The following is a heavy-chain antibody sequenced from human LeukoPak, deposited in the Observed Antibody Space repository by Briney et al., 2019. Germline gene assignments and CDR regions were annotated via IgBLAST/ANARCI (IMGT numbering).Heavy chain of an antibody. CDR3: ATTLTADFDY. Sequence: GGSLRLSCVASGFTFSTYAMSWVRQAPGKGLEWVSTIRRDGGITYYADSVKGRFTISRDNSKNTLYLQMNSLRAEDTAVYYCATTLTADFDYWGQGTLVSVSS. V-gene: IGHV3-23*01. CDR1: GFTFSTYA. CDR2: IRRDGGIT. D-gene: IGHD4-17*01. J-gene: IGHJ4*02.